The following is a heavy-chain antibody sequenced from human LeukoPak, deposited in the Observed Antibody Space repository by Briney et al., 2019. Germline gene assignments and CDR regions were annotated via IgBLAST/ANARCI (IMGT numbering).Heavy chain of an antibody. CDR2: IYPGDSDT. CDR3: SRCTNSVDH. J-gene: IGHJ5*02. D-gene: IGHD1-26*01. V-gene: IGHV5-51*01. Sequence: GESLKISFKGPGYSFNINWIGWVRQMPGKGLEWMGIIYPGDSDTRYSPSFQGQVTISADKSISTAYLQWSSLKASDTAMYYCSRCTNSVDHWGQGALVTVSS. CDR1: GYSFNINW.